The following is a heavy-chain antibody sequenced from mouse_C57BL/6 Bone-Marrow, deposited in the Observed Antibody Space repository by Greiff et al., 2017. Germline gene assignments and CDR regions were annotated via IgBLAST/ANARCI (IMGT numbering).Heavy chain of an antibody. J-gene: IGHJ3*01. CDR1: GYSFTDYY. D-gene: IGHD2-4*01. CDR3: ARFPHICDDYPQLPY. Sequence: EVQLQQSGPELVKPGASVKISCKASGYSFTDYYMNWVKQSPGKSLEWIGEIYPNYGTTSYNQKFKGKATLTVDQSSSTAYMQLNSLTSEDSAVYYCARFPHICDDYPQLPYWGQGTLVTVSA. CDR2: IYPNYGTT. V-gene: IGHV1-39*01.